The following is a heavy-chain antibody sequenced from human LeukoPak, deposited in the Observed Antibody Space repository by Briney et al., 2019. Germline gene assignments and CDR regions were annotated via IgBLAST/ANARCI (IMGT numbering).Heavy chain of an antibody. CDR3: ARETIDPITTVTTPDY. Sequence: SVKVSCKASGGTFNNYTISWVRQAPGQGLEWMGGIIPIFGTANYAQKFQGRVTMTTDTSTSTAYMELRSLRSDDTAVYYCARETIDPITTVTTPDYWGQGTLVTVSS. J-gene: IGHJ4*02. V-gene: IGHV1-69*05. CDR2: IIPIFGTA. D-gene: IGHD4-17*01. CDR1: GGTFNNYT.